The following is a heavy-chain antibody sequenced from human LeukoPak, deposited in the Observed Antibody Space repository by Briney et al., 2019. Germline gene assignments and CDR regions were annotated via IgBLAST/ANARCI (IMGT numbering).Heavy chain of an antibody. D-gene: IGHD1-26*01. Sequence: GGSLRLSCAASGFTFDDYAMHWVRQAPGKGLEWVSGISWNSGSIGYADSVKGRFTISRDNAKNSLYLQMSSLRAEDTALYYCAKDIVGATTGPFDYWGQGTLVTVSS. CDR2: ISWNSGSI. CDR3: AKDIVGATTGPFDY. V-gene: IGHV3-9*01. J-gene: IGHJ4*02. CDR1: GFTFDDYA.